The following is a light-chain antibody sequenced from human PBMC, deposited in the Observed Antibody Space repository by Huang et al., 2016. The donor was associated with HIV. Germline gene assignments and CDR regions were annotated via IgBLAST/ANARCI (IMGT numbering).Light chain of an antibody. J-gene: IGKJ5*01. CDR2: SAS. Sequence: IQMTQSPTSLSASVGDRVSIACRASQSISTYLNWYQQKPGKAPNLLISSASALHSGVPSRFSGSGSGTDFTLTIRSLQLDDFATYYCQQSYSSLSSFGPGTRL. V-gene: IGKV1-39*01. CDR1: QSISTY. CDR3: QQSYSSLSS.